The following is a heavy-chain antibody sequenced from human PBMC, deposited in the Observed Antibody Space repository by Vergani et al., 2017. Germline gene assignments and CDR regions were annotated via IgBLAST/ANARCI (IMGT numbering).Heavy chain of an antibody. CDR3: ARGYYGRGDN. J-gene: IGHJ4*02. D-gene: IGHD3-16*01. CDR1: GDSITSSTYY. CDR2: NYTTGST. Sequence: QVQLQESGPGLVKPSQTLSLICSVSGDSITSSTYYWSWTRQTAGKGLEYIGRNYTTGSTNYNPSLKSRVTISVDTSKNQFSLNLSSVTAADTAMYYCARGYYGRGDNWGQGTLVTVSS. V-gene: IGHV4-61*02.